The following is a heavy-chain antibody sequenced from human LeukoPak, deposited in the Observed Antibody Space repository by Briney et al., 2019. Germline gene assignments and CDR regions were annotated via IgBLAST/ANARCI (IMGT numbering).Heavy chain of an antibody. V-gene: IGHV3-43*02. CDR3: AKCVYSNIYYWFDP. J-gene: IGHJ5*02. D-gene: IGHD6-13*01. CDR1: GLTFEDYG. Sequence: GGSLRLSCAASGLTFEDYGMHWVRQAPGKGLEWVSLITGNGVSTYYADSVKGRFTSSRDNSKNSLYVEMNSLRTEDTALYYCAKCVYSNIYYWFDPWGQGTLVSVSS. CDR2: ITGNGVST.